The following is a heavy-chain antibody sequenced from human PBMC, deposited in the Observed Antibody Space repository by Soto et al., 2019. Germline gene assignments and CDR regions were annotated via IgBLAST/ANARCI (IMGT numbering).Heavy chain of an antibody. CDR1: GFTFSSYA. Sequence: GGSLRLSCAASGFTFSSYAMSWVRQVPGKGLEWVSAISGSGGSTYYADSVKGRFTISRDNSKNTLYLQMNSLRAEDTAVYYCAKDLAAIFGVVIPFYYYGMDVWGQGTTVTVSS. CDR3: AKDLAAIFGVVIPFYYYGMDV. CDR2: ISGSGGST. J-gene: IGHJ6*02. V-gene: IGHV3-23*01. D-gene: IGHD3-3*01.